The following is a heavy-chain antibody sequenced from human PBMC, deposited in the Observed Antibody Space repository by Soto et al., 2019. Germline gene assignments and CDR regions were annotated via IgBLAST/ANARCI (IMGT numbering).Heavy chain of an antibody. Sequence: QVQLMQSGAEVKKPGSSVKVSCKASGGTFSSYSISWVRQAPGQGLEWMGGIIPIFGTVNYAQKFQGRVTITADESTSTAYMELSSLRSEDTAVYYCAIEYSSSPPYYPIGYWGQGTLVTVSS. CDR3: AIEYSSSPPYYPIGY. J-gene: IGHJ4*02. CDR1: GGTFSSYS. V-gene: IGHV1-69*01. D-gene: IGHD6-6*01. CDR2: IIPIFGTV.